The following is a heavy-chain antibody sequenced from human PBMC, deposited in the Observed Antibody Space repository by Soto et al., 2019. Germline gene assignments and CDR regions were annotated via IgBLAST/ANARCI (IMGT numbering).Heavy chain of an antibody. V-gene: IGHV3-48*03. CDR1: GFTFSSYE. D-gene: IGHD2-8*01. J-gene: IGHJ5*01. CDR2: ISSSGSTI. Sequence: RLSCAASGFTFSSYELNWVRQAPGKGLEWVSYISSSGSTIYYADSVKGRFTISRDNAKNSLYLQINSLRAEDAAVYYCERGGRDCTNSVCWSGLDSCGQGTGVTVSS. CDR3: ERGGRDCTNSVCWSGLDS.